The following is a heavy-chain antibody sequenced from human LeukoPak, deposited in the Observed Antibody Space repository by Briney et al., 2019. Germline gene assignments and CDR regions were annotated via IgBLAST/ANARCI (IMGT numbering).Heavy chain of an antibody. CDR2: INPNSGGT. CDR1: GYTFTSYD. V-gene: IGHV1-2*02. D-gene: IGHD3-16*01. J-gene: IGHJ4*02. Sequence: ASVKVSCKASGYTFTSYDINWVRQATGQGLEWMGWINPNSGGTNYAQKFQGRVTMTRDTSISTAYMELSRLRSDDTAVYYCALVTFGDYIDYWGQGTLVTVSS. CDR3: ALVTFGDYIDY.